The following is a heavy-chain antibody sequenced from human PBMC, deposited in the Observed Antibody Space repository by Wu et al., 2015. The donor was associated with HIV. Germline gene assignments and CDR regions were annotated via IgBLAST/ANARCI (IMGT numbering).Heavy chain of an antibody. CDR3: GGDLSGVKSLGIED. D-gene: IGHD2-8*01. J-gene: IGHJ4*02. CDR1: GYTFTGYY. V-gene: IGHV1-2*02. CDR2: IDPNRGDT. Sequence: VRLVQSGAEVKKPGASVRVSCKTSGYTFTGYYMHWVRQAPGQGLEWMGWIDPNRGDTNYAQKFQGRVVLTRDSSISTAYMDLSSLTSADTAIYYCGGDLSGVKSLGIEDWGQGTLVTVSS.